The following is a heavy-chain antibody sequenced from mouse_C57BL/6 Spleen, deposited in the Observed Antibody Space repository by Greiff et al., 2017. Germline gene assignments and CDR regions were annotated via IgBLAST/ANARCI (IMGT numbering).Heavy chain of an antibody. CDR2: IHPNSGST. Sequence: QVQLKQPGAELVKPGASVKLSCKASGYTFTSYWMHWVKQRPGQGLEWIGMIHPNSGSTNYNEKFKSKATLTVDKSSSTAYMQLSSLTSEDSAVYYCASLIYYDYDVFWGQGTTLTVSS. V-gene: IGHV1-64*01. CDR1: GYTFTSYW. D-gene: IGHD2-4*01. J-gene: IGHJ2*01. CDR3: ASLIYYDYDVF.